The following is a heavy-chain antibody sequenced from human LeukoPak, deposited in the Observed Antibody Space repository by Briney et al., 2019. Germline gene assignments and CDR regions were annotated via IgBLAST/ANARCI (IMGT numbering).Heavy chain of an antibody. CDR1: GGSISSYY. CDR2: IYTSGST. V-gene: IGHV4-4*09. D-gene: IGHD4-11*01. CDR3: ARLLQSQSDY. Sequence: SETLSLTCTVSGGSISSYYWSWIRQPPGKGLEWIGYIYTSGSTNYNPSLKSRVTISVDTSKNQFSLKLSSVTAADTAVYYCARLLQSQSDYWGQGTLVTVS. J-gene: IGHJ4*02.